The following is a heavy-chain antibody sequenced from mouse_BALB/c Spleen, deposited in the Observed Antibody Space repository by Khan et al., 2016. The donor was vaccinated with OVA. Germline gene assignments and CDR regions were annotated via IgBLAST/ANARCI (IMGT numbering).Heavy chain of an antibody. J-gene: IGHJ4*01. CDR2: LNTYTGEP. V-gene: IGHV9-3-1*01. Sequence: QIQLVQSGPELKKPGETVRISCKASGHTFTNSGMNWVKQAPGKGLKWMGWLNTYTGEPTYADDFHGRFAFYLETTARTASLQINNLTNEDPATYFCSRPPYFSYARDNWGQGPSVTVSS. D-gene: IGHD2-10*01. CDR1: GHTFTNSG. CDR3: SRPPYFSYARDN.